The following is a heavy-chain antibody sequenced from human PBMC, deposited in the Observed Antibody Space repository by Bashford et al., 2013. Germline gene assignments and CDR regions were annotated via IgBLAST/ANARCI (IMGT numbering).Heavy chain of an antibody. CDR1: GGSISSYY. J-gene: IGHJ6*02. V-gene: IGHV4-59*12. D-gene: IGHD1-14*01. CDR2: IYYSGST. Sequence: SETLSLTCTVSGGSISSYYWSWIRQPPGKGLEWIGYIYYSGSTYYNPSLKSRVTISVDTSKNQFSLKLSSVTAADTAVYYCARDHSDPKQTIPYYGMDVWGQGTTVTVSS. CDR3: ARDHSDPKQTIPYYGMDV.